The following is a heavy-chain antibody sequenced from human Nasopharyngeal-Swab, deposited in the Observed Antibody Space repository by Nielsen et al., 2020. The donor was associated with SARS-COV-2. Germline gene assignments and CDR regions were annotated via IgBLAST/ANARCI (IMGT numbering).Heavy chain of an antibody. CDR2: ISSSSSYI. J-gene: IGHJ3*02. CDR1: GFTFSSYS. Sequence: GESLKISCAASGFTFSSYSMNWVRQAPGKGLEWVSSISSSSSYIYYADSVKGRFTISRDNAKNSLYLQMNSLRDEDTAVYYCARGAYYDSRGAFDIWGQGTMVTVSS. CDR3: ARGAYYDSRGAFDI. D-gene: IGHD3-22*01. V-gene: IGHV3-21*01.